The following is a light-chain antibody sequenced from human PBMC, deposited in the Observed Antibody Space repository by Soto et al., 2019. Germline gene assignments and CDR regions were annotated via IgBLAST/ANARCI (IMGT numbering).Light chain of an antibody. CDR3: QQYQSWPLT. CDR2: GVS. V-gene: IGKV3-15*01. CDR1: QSVSSN. J-gene: IGKJ4*01. Sequence: DIVMTQSPATLSVSPGERATLSCRASQSVSSNLAWYQQKLGQDPRLLIYGVSARATGIPARFSGSGSETEFTLTISSLQSEDFAVYYCQQYQSWPLTFGGGTKVEIK.